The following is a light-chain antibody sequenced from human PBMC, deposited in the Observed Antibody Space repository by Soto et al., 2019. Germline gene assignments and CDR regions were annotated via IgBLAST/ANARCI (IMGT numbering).Light chain of an antibody. CDR2: GTS. CDR1: PSVSSN. Sequence: EIVMTQSPATLSVSPGERATLSCRASPSVSSNLAWYQQKPGQAPRLLFYGTSTRATGVPARFSGTGSGTDFTLTISSLQSEDFAVYYCQQSNKWPYTFGQGTKLEIK. CDR3: QQSNKWPYT. J-gene: IGKJ2*01. V-gene: IGKV3-15*01.